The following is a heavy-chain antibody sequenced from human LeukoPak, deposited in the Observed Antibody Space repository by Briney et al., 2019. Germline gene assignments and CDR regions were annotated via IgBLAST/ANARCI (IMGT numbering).Heavy chain of an antibody. CDR3: ARRCSGGSCSGAFDI. J-gene: IGHJ3*02. V-gene: IGHV1-2*02. CDR1: VYTFTGHY. Sequence: ASVKVSCKASVYTFTGHYMHWVRQAPGQGLEWMGWSNPKSGDTNYAQKFQGSVTMTRDTSISTAYMELSSLRSDDTAVYYCARRCSGGSCSGAFDIWGQGTMVTVSS. D-gene: IGHD2-15*01. CDR2: SNPKSGDT.